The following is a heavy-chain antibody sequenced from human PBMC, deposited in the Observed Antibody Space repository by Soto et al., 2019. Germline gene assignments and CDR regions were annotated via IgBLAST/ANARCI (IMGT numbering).Heavy chain of an antibody. CDR1: GYTFTSYY. Sequence: ASVKVSCKASGYTFTSYYMHWVRQAPGQRLEWMGIINPSGGSTSYAQKFQGRVTMTRDTSATTVYLELSSLRSEDTAVYYCARDSTSTWWGSWFWGQGTQVNVSS. CDR2: INPSGGST. J-gene: IGHJ4*02. V-gene: IGHV1-46*01. D-gene: IGHD6-13*01. CDR3: ARDSTSTWWGSWF.